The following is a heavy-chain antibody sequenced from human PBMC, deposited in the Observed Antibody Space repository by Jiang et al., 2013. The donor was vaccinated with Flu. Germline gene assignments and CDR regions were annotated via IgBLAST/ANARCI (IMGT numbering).Heavy chain of an antibody. J-gene: IGHJ6*02. Sequence: QTLSLTCAISGDSVSSNSAAWNWIRQSPSRGLEWLGRTYYRSKWYNDYAVSVKSRITINPDTSKNQFSLQLNSVTPEDTAVYYCARVPGIAAAGKRFYYYYGMDVWGQGTTVTVSS. CDR3: ARVPGIAAAGKRFYYYYGMDV. CDR1: GDSVSSNSAA. CDR2: TYYRSKWYN. D-gene: IGHD6-13*01. V-gene: IGHV6-1*01.